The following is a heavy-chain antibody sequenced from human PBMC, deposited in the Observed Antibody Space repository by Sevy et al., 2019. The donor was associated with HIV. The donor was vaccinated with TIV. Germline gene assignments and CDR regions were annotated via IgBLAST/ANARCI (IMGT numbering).Heavy chain of an antibody. D-gene: IGHD5-12*01. J-gene: IGHJ6*02. Sequence: SETLSLTCTVSGGSISSSSYYWGWIRQPPGKGLEWIGSIYYSGSTYYNPSLKSRVTISVDTSKNQFSLKLSSVTATDTAVYYCVSPYSGYDSGAYGMDVWGQGTTVTVSS. CDR3: VSPYSGYDSGAYGMDV. CDR2: IYYSGST. CDR1: GGSISSSSYY. V-gene: IGHV4-39*01.